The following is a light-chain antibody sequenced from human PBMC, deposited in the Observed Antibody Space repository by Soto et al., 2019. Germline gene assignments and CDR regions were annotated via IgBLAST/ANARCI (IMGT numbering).Light chain of an antibody. CDR1: HSDVGGFDY. V-gene: IGLV2-14*03. CDR3: SSYSTSYFYF. J-gene: IGLJ1*01. CDR2: DVR. Sequence: QSALIQPASVSGSPGQSITISCTGTHSDVGGFDYVSWFQQYPGRAPKLLIFDVRDRPSGVSNRFSGSKSGATASLTISGLQADDEADYYCSSYSTSYFYFFGSGTKLTVL.